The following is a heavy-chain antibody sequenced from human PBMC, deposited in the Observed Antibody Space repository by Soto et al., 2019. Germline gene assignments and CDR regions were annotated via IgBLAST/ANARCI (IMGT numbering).Heavy chain of an antibody. D-gene: IGHD3-16*01. Sequence: EVQLLESGGGLVQPGGSLRLSCAASGFTFTSYAMSWVRQAPGKGLEWVSAISGSGGSTYYADSVKGRFTISRDNSQDPRYLQMDSLRGGDAAGNFCGRKGGGFYYYYYMDVWGKGTKVTVSS. V-gene: IGHV3-23*01. CDR1: GFTFTSYA. CDR3: GRKGGGFYYYYYMDV. J-gene: IGHJ6*03. CDR2: ISGSGGST.